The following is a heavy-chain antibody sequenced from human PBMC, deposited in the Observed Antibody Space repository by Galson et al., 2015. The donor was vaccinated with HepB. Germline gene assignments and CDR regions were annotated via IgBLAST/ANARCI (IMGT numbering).Heavy chain of an antibody. D-gene: IGHD3-22*01. Sequence: SLRLSCAASGFTFSSYWMSWVRQAPGKGLEWVANIKQDGSEKYYVDSVKGRFTISRDNAKNSLYLQMNSLRAEDTAVYYCARDRPDYYDSSGYYWHYYMDVWGKGTTVTVSS. CDR1: GFTFSSYW. J-gene: IGHJ6*03. CDR2: IKQDGSEK. CDR3: ARDRPDYYDSSGYYWHYYMDV. V-gene: IGHV3-7*03.